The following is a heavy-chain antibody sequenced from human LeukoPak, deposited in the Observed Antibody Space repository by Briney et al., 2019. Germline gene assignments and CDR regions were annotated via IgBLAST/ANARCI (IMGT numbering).Heavy chain of an antibody. V-gene: IGHV3-20*03. CDR3: AKEDCSGGRCYSLHY. D-gene: IGHD2-15*01. CDR1: GFTFDDYG. CDR2: INWNGGST. Sequence: PGGSLRLSYAASGFTFDDYGMTWVRQTPGKGLEWVSTINWNGGSTAYADSVKGRFTISRDNAKNSLYLQMNSLRAEDAAVYYCAKEDCSGGRCYSLHYWGQGTLVTVSS. J-gene: IGHJ4*02.